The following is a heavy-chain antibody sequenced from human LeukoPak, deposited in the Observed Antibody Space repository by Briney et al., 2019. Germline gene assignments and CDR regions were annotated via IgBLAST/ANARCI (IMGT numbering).Heavy chain of an antibody. CDR2: INAGNENT. CDR3: ARARPSDAFDI. CDR1: GYTFSRYG. V-gene: IGHV1-3*01. J-gene: IGHJ3*02. Sequence: AASAKVSCKASGYTFSRYGMHWVRQAPGQRLEWMGWINAGNENTKYSQKFQGRVTMTTDTSTSTAYMELRSLRSDDTAVYYCARARPSDAFDIWGQGTMVTVSS.